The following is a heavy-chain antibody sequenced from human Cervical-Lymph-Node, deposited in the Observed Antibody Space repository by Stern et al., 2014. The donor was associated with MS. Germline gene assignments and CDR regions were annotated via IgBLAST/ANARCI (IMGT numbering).Heavy chain of an antibody. Sequence: EEQLVESGGGLVKPGGSLRLSCAASGFTFSSYSMNWVRQAPGKGLEWVASISSGGRYIYYAVSLKGRFTISRDNAKNSLYLQMNSLRAEDTAVYYCARGRGGNYRYYFDYWGQGTLVTVSS. CDR3: ARGRGGNYRYYFDY. D-gene: IGHD4-23*01. J-gene: IGHJ4*02. CDR2: ISSGGRYI. CDR1: GFTFSSYS. V-gene: IGHV3-21*01.